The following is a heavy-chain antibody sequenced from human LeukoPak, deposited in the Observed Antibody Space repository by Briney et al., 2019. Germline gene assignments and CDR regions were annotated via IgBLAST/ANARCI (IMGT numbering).Heavy chain of an antibody. CDR1: GFTFSGYG. CDR2: LSYDGSNK. V-gene: IGHV3-33*01. J-gene: IGHJ4*02. D-gene: IGHD3-22*01. Sequence: GGSLRLSCAASGFTFSGYGIHWVRQAPGKGLEWVAFLSYDGSNKFYADSVKGRFTISRDNSENTLHLQMNSLKDEDTAVYYCARDYNDDSGYSAYWGQGTLVTVSS. CDR3: ARDYNDDSGYSAY.